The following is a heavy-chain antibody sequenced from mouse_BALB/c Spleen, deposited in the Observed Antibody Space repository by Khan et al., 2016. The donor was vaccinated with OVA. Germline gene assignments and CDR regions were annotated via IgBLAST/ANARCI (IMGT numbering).Heavy chain of an antibody. D-gene: IGHD2-1*01. CDR3: ARSGGNFHWYFDV. J-gene: IGHJ1*01. Sequence: EVMLVESGGGLVQPGGSRKLSCAASGFSFSSFGMHWVRQAPKEGLEWVAYMSSGSSTIYYVDTVKGRFTISRDNHKNTLFLQMTSLRSEDTAMYYCARSGGNFHWYFDVWGAGTSVTVSS. CDR1: GFSFSSFG. V-gene: IGHV5-17*02. CDR2: MSSGSSTI.